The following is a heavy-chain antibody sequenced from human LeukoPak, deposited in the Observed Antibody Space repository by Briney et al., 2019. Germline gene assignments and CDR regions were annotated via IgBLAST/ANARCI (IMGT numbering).Heavy chain of an antibody. J-gene: IGHJ4*02. V-gene: IGHV3-43*02. CDR3: VKGVVYDSSGYFHLDY. CDR1: GFTFDHYA. D-gene: IGHD3-22*01. CDR2: VSVNADST. Sequence: GGSLRLSCAASGFTFDHYAMHWVRQAPEKGPEWVSLVSVNADSTYYADSVRGRFTISRDNNNNSLYLQMHSLRTDDTALYYCVKGVVYDSSGYFHLDYWGQGTLVTVSS.